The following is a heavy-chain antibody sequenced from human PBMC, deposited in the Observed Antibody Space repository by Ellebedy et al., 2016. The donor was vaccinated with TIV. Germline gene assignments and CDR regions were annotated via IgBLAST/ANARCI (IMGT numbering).Heavy chain of an antibody. Sequence: MPSETLSLTCAVYGGSFSGYYWSWIRQPPGKGLEWIGEINHSRSTNYSPSLKSRLTISVDTSKNQFSLILNSVTAADTAVYFCARTPYCSGSSCFLDGMDVWGQGTTVTVSS. V-gene: IGHV4-34*01. J-gene: IGHJ6*02. CDR3: ARTPYCSGSSCFLDGMDV. CDR2: INHSRST. CDR1: GGSFSGYY. D-gene: IGHD2-2*01.